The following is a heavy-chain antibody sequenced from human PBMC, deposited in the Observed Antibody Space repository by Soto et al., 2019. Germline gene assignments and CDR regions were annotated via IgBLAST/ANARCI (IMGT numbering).Heavy chain of an antibody. CDR2: IYYNGAT. V-gene: IGHV4-61*01. CDR3: ARNDAACDI. CDR1: GGSVSSGSYY. J-gene: IGHJ3*02. Sequence: QVQLQESGPGLVKPSETLSLTCTVSGGSVSSGSYYWTWIRQSPGKGLEWVGYIYYNGATSYNPSLKSRVTISRDTSKNQFSLKLTSVTAADTAVYYCARNDAACDIWGQGTMVSVSS.